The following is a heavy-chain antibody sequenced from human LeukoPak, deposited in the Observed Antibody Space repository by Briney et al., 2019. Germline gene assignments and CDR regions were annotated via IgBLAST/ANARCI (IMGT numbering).Heavy chain of an antibody. CDR3: SLAYWDY. V-gene: IGHV1-2*02. CDR1: GYSFTDYC. Sequence: ASVNVAFKACGYSFTDYCMHEVRPAPGQGLEGMGWINTNSDYTYYAQKFQGRITLTRDTSISTVYMELSPLTSDDTAVYYSSLAYWDYWGQGTLVSVSS. D-gene: IGHD3-3*02. CDR2: INTNSDYT. J-gene: IGHJ4*02.